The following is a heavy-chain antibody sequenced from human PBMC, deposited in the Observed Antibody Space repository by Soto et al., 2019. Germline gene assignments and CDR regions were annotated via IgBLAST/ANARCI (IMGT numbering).Heavy chain of an antibody. D-gene: IGHD2-2*01. J-gene: IGHJ6*02. CDR2: IYYSGST. CDR3: ARLVGYCSSTSCYEEGYYYYGMDV. V-gene: IGHV4-59*01. Sequence: KASETLSLTCTVSGGSISSYYWSWIRQPPGKGLEWIGYIYYSGSTNYNPSLKSRVTISVDTSKNQFSLKLSSVTAADTAVYYCARLVGYCSSTSCYEEGYYYYGMDVWGQGTTVTVSS. CDR1: GGSISSYY.